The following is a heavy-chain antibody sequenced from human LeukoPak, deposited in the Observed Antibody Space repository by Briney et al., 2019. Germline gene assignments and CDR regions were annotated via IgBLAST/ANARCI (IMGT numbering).Heavy chain of an antibody. V-gene: IGHV3-74*01. D-gene: IGHD5-18*01. CDR2: INSDGSTT. CDR1: GFTVSSYW. Sequence: GGSLTLSCAASGFTVSSYWMHWVRQDPGKGLVWVSRINSDGSTTTYAASVKGRFTIPRDNAKNTLYLQMNSLRAEDPAVSYCARDRGYIYGYAFDYWGQGTLVTVSS. CDR3: ARDRGYIYGYAFDY. J-gene: IGHJ4*02.